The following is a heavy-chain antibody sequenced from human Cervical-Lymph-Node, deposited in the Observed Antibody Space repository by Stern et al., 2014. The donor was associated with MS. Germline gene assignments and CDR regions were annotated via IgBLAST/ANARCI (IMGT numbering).Heavy chain of an antibody. J-gene: IGHJ5*02. CDR2: IIPIFGTA. D-gene: IGHD3-10*01. Sequence: QVQLVQSETEVKRPGSSVKVSCKASGGTFSDYGITWVRQAPGQGLEWMGWIIPIFGTAKFEQKFQGRVSINADEYTSTAYLDLSSLRSEDTAVYYCAGYYYGSGIRWFDPWGQGTLVSVSS. CDR1: GGTFSDYG. CDR3: AGYYYGSGIRWFDP. V-gene: IGHV1-69*01.